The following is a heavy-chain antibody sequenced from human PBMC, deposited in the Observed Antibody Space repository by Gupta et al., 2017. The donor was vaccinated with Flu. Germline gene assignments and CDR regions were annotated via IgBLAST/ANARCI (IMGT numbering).Heavy chain of an antibody. CDR2: IHDGRGSA. CDR1: SA. V-gene: IGHV3-23*01. CDR3: ARGGATYYFDY. J-gene: IGHJ4*02. Sequence: SAMTWVRQAPGKGLEWVSAIHDGRGSAYYADSGKGRFTIFRDNFKNTVDLQMNSLRAEDTAVYYCARGGATYYFDYWGKGILVTVSS.